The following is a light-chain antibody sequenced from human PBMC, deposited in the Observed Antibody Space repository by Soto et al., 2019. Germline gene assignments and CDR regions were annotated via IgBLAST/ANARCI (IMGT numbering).Light chain of an antibody. CDR2: EVS. J-gene: IGLJ3*02. Sequence: QSALTQPASVSGSPGQSITISCTGTSGDVGGYDYVSWYQQYPGKAPKLMIYEVSNRPSGISTRFSGSKSGNAASLTISGLQAEDESDYYCSSYTSSSTWVFGGGTKVTVL. CDR3: SSYTSSSTWV. V-gene: IGLV2-14*01. CDR1: SGDVGGYDY.